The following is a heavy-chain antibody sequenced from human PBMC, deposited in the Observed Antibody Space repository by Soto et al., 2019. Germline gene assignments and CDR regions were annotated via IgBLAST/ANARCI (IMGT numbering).Heavy chain of an antibody. V-gene: IGHV6-1*01. CDR3: ARGYPFGEYYYYYMDV. J-gene: IGHJ6*03. CDR1: GDSVSSNSAA. CDR2: TYYRSKWYN. D-gene: IGHD3-10*01. Sequence: SQTLSLTCVISGDSVSSNSAAWNWIRQSPSRGLEWLGRTYYRSKWYNDYAVSVKSRITINPDTSKNQFSLQLNSVTPEDTAVYYCARGYPFGEYYYYYMDVWGKGTTVTVSS.